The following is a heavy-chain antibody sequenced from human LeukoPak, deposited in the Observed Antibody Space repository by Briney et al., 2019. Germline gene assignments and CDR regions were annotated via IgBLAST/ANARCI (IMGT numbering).Heavy chain of an antibody. CDR2: IYYSGST. V-gene: IGHV4-61*01. CDR3: ARVLRITMVRGAYYFDY. CDR1: GYSISSGYY. J-gene: IGHJ4*02. D-gene: IGHD3-10*01. Sequence: SETLSLTCTVSGYSISSGYYWGWIRRPPGKGLEWIGYIYYSGSTNYNPSLKSRVTISVDTSKNQFSLKLSSVTAAGTAVYYCARVLRITMVRGAYYFDYWGQGTLVTVSS.